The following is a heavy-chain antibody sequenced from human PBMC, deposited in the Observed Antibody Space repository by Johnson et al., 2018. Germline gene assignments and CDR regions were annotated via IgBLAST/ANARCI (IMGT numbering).Heavy chain of an antibody. Sequence: VQLVESGGGLVQPGESLRLSCAASGFTFSSYAMSWVRQAPGKGLEWVSIISGSGDSTYYADSVKGRFTISRDNSKNTMYVQMNSLRVEDTAIDYCARGGRLDAFHMWGQGTMVTVSS. J-gene: IGHJ3*02. CDR2: ISGSGDST. CDR3: ARGGRLDAFHM. CDR1: GFTFSSYA. V-gene: IGHV3-23*04.